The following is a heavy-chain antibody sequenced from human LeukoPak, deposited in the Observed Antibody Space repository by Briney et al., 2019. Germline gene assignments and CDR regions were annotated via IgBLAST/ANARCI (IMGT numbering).Heavy chain of an antibody. CDR1: GFTFSSYG. V-gene: IGHV3-30*18. CDR2: ISYDGSNK. J-gene: IGHJ5*02. Sequence: PGGSLRLSCAASGFTFSSYGMHWVRQAPGKGLEWVAVISYDGSNKYYADSVKGRFTISRDNSKNTLYLQMNSLRAEDTAVYYCAKDRRYGSLRWFDPWGQGTLVTVSS. D-gene: IGHD4-17*01. CDR3: AKDRRYGSLRWFDP.